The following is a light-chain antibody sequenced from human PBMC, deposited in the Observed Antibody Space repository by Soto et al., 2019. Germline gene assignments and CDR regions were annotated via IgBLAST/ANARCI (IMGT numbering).Light chain of an antibody. CDR1: QSVSSSY. V-gene: IGKV3-20*01. Sequence: EIVLTQSPGTLSLSPRERATLSCRARQSVSSSYLAWYQQKPGQAPRLLIYGTASRATGIPDRFSGSGSGTDFTLTISRLEPEDFAVYYCQQYGSSRWTCGQGTKVDI. J-gene: IGKJ1*01. CDR3: QQYGSSRWT. CDR2: GTA.